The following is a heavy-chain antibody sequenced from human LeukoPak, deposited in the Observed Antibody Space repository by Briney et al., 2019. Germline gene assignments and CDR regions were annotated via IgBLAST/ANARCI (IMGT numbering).Heavy chain of an antibody. V-gene: IGHV1-46*01. Sequence: ASVKVSCKASGYTFTSYYMHWVRQAPGQGLEWMGIINPSGGSTSYAQKFQGRVTMTRDTSISTAYMELSRLRSDDTAVYYCARARGSGSYYRPLDYWGQGTLVTVSS. CDR1: GYTFTSYY. D-gene: IGHD3-10*01. CDR2: INPSGGST. J-gene: IGHJ4*02. CDR3: ARARGSGSYYRPLDY.